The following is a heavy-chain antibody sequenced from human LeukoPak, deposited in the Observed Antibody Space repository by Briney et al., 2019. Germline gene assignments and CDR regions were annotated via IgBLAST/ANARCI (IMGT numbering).Heavy chain of an antibody. CDR3: AKDKVGTAMTYYYYYGMDV. CDR2: ISGSGGST. D-gene: IGHD5-18*01. J-gene: IGHJ6*02. V-gene: IGHV3-23*01. CDR1: GFTFSSYA. Sequence: GGSLRLSCAASGFTFSSYAMSWVRQAPGKGLEWVSAISGSGGSTYYADSVKGRFTISRDNSKNTLYLQMNSLRAEDTAVYYCAKDKVGTAMTYYYYYGMDVWGQGTTVTVS.